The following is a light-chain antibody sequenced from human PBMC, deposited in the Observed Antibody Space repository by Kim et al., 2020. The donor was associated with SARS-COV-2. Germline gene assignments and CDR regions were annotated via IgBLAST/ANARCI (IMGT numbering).Light chain of an antibody. CDR2: DVT. Sequence: GQSVTISCTGTTSDIGGYDYVSWYQQHPGKPPKIVIYDVTKWPSGVPDRFSGSKSGNTASLTISGLQAEDEATYYCCSYAGSYTWVFGGGTMLTVL. J-gene: IGLJ3*02. CDR3: CSYAGSYTWV. V-gene: IGLV2-11*03. CDR1: TSDIGGYDY.